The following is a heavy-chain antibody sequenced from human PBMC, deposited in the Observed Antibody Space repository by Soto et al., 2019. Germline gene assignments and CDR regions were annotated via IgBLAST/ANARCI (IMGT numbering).Heavy chain of an antibody. CDR2: ISSSSNYI. V-gene: IGHV3-21*01. D-gene: IGHD1-1*01. Sequence: APGKGLEWVSSISSSSNYIYYADSMKGRFTISRDNAKNSLYLQMNSLRAEDMVVEYCGRGAGSPVPAFWGNGTLV. CDR3: GRGAGSPVPAF. J-gene: IGHJ4*01.